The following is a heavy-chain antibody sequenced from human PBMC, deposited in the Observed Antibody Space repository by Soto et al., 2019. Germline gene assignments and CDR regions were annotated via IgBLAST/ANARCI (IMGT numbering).Heavy chain of an antibody. CDR1: GFTFSSYA. Sequence: GGSLRLSCAASGFTFSSYAMHWVRQAPGKGLEWVAGISYDGSNKYYADSVKGRFTISRDNSKNTLYLQMNILRAEDTAVYYCAKDSDPPGEHPAAHAYWGQGTLVTVYS. D-gene: IGHD6-25*01. CDR2: ISYDGSNK. V-gene: IGHV3-30-3*01. CDR3: AKDSDPPGEHPAAHAY. J-gene: IGHJ4*02.